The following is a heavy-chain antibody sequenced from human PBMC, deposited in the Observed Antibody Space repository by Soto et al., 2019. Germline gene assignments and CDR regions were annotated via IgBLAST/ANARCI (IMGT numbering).Heavy chain of an antibody. CDR2: ISGSGGST. J-gene: IGHJ4*02. Sequence: VGSLRISCAASGFTFISYAMSWVRQAPGKGLEWVSAISGSGGSTYYADSVKGRFTISRDNSKNTLYLQMNSLRAEDTAVYYCAKPGYYYGSPSSIDYWGQGTLVTVSS. V-gene: IGHV3-23*01. CDR3: AKPGYYYGSPSSIDY. CDR1: GFTFISYA. D-gene: IGHD3-10*01.